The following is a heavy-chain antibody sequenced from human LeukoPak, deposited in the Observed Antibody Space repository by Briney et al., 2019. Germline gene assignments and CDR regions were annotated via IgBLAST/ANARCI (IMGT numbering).Heavy chain of an antibody. CDR3: ARVDTAMVIYYHGMDV. V-gene: IGHV1-2*02. CDR1: GYTFTGYY. J-gene: IGHJ6*02. CDR2: INPNSGGT. D-gene: IGHD5-18*01. Sequence: VASVKVSCKASGYTFTGYYMHWVRQAPGQGLEWMGWINPNSGGTNYAQKFQGRVTMTRDTSISTAYMELSRLRSDDTAVYYCARVDTAMVIYYHGMDVWGQGTTVTVSS.